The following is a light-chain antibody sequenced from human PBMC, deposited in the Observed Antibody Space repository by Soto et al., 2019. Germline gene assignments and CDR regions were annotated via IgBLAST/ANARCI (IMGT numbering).Light chain of an antibody. CDR3: QQRSNWPPIT. V-gene: IGKV3-11*01. J-gene: IGKJ5*01. CDR1: QSVSRD. Sequence: EIVLAQSPGTLSLSPGQRATLSCRASQSVSRDYVAWYQQKPGQAPRLLIYDASNRATGIPARFSGSGSGTDFTLTISSLEPEDFAVYYCQQRSNWPPITFGQGTRLEIK. CDR2: DAS.